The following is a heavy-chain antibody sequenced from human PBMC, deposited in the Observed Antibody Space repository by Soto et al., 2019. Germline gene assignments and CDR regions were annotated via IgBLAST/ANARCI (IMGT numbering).Heavy chain of an antibody. Sequence: QVQLVESGGGVVQPGRSLRLSCAASGFTFSSYGMHWVRQAPGMGLEWVAVIWYDGSNKYYADSVKGRFTISRDNSKNTLYLQMNSLRAEDTAVYYCARPRRGSRGSFDYWGQGTLVTVSS. V-gene: IGHV3-33*01. J-gene: IGHJ4*02. D-gene: IGHD3-10*01. CDR3: ARPRRGSRGSFDY. CDR1: GFTFSSYG. CDR2: IWYDGSNK.